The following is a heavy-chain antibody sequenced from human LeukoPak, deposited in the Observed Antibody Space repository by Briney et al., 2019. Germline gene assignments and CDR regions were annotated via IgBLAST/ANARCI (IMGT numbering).Heavy chain of an antibody. Sequence: SKTLSLTCTVSGGSISSHYWSWIRQPPGKGLEWIGYIYYSGSTNYNPSLKSRVTISVDTSKNQFSLRLSSVTAADTAVYYCAREGYSSSSRWFDPWGQGTLVTVSS. D-gene: IGHD6-6*01. V-gene: IGHV4-59*11. CDR1: GGSISSHY. J-gene: IGHJ5*02. CDR2: IYYSGST. CDR3: AREGYSSSSRWFDP.